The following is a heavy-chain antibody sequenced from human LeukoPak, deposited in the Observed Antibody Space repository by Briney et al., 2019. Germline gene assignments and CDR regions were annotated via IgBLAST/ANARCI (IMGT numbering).Heavy chain of an antibody. CDR3: ARGDGSGSYRDTFDY. V-gene: IGHV3-74*01. J-gene: IGHJ4*02. CDR1: GFTFSSYW. CDR2: INTDGSTT. D-gene: IGHD3-10*01. Sequence: PGGSLRLSCAASGFTFSSYWMHWVRQAPGKGLVWVSRINTDGSTTNYADSVKGRFTVSRDNAKNTLYLQMNSLRAGDTAMYYCARGDGSGSYRDTFDYWGRGTLVTVSS.